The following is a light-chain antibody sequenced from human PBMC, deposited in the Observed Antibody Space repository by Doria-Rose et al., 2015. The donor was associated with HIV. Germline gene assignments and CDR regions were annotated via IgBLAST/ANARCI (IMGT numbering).Light chain of an antibody. V-gene: IGKV3-20*01. Sequence: DIVMTQSSGTLSLSPGERATLSCRASQSFSSTYLAWYQQKPGQAPGLLIYDGSTRATGIPDRFSASGSGTDFTLTINRLEPEDFALYYCHQYGTSWTFGQGTKVEI. CDR2: DGS. CDR3: HQYGTSWT. CDR1: QSFSSTY. J-gene: IGKJ1*01.